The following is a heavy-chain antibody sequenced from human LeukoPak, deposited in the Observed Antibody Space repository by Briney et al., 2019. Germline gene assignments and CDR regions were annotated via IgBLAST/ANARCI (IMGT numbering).Heavy chain of an antibody. J-gene: IGHJ6*03. CDR1: GGSSSSYY. CDR3: ARAGGVPAAMLYYYYMDV. CDR2: IYYSGST. D-gene: IGHD2-2*01. Sequence: SETLSLTCTVSGGSSSSYYWSWIRQPPGKGLEWIGYIYYSGSTNYNPSLKSRVTISVDTSKNQFSLKLSSVTAADTAVYYCARAGGVPAAMLYYYYMDVWGKGTTVTVSS. V-gene: IGHV4-59*01.